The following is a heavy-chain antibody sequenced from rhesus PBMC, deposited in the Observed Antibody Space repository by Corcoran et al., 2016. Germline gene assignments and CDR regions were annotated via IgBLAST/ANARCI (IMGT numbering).Heavy chain of an antibody. CDR3: ARAPRLRERQLRGNSLDV. CDR2: IGWISCST. D-gene: IGHD6-25*01. J-gene: IGHJ5-2*02. Sequence: QVQLQESGPGLVKPSETLSLTCAVSGYSISSGYGWSWIRQPPGKGLGGIGDIGWISCSTTHHPPRKSRVTISKDTSKNQFSLKLSSVTAADTAVYYCARAPRLRERQLRGNSLDVWGRGVLVTVSS. CDR1: GYSISSGYG. V-gene: IGHV4-127*01.